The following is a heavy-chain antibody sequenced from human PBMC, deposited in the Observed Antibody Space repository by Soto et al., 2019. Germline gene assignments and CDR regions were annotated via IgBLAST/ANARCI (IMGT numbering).Heavy chain of an antibody. CDR2: ISYDGSNK. CDR1: GFTFSSYG. J-gene: IGHJ6*02. CDR3: ARDTSIGMAFDYYYYYGMDV. Sequence: PGGSLRLSCAASGFTFSSYGMHWVRQAPGKGLEWVAVISYDGSNKYYADSVKGRFTISRDNSKNTLYLQMNSLRAEDTAVYYCARDTSIGMAFDYYYYYGMDVWGQGTTVTVSS. V-gene: IGHV3-30*03. D-gene: IGHD1-1*01.